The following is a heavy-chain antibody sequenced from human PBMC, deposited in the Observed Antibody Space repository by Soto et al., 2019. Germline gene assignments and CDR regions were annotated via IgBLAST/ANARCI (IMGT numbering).Heavy chain of an antibody. Sequence: ASVKVSCKASGYSFTTYAMHWVRQAPGQRLEWMGWINAGNGNTKNSQKFQGRVTITRDTSASTVYMELSSLGSEDTAVYYCARARGARYFDYWGQGTLVTVSS. D-gene: IGHD2-15*01. V-gene: IGHV1-3*01. CDR2: INAGNGNT. CDR3: ARARGARYFDY. CDR1: GYSFTTYA. J-gene: IGHJ4*02.